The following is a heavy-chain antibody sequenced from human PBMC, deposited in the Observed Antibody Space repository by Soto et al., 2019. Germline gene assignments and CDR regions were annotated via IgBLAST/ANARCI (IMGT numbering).Heavy chain of an antibody. V-gene: IGHV3-11*05. CDR1: GFSFGDSY. J-gene: IGHJ4*02. CDR3: AKTRVADSGYYFDN. D-gene: IGHD3-10*01. Sequence: QVQLVESGGGLVKPGGSLRLSCAASGFSFGDSYMSWIRQSAGKGMEWLSYISGGSSYTNYAESVKGRFTISRYNARRSLFLQVNGLRADDTAIYYCAKTRVADSGYYFDNWGQGTMDTVSS. CDR2: ISGGSSYT.